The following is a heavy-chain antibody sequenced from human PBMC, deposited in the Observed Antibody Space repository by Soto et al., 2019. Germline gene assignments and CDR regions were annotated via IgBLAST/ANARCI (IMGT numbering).Heavy chain of an antibody. Sequence: QVHLQQWGARLLKPSETLSLTCAVYGGSFSNNFWSWIRQTPGKGLEWIGEINHSGSTKYNPSLKSRVTISKDMSRNQCSRRMSSVTAADTALYYCVRGPAGSGWSYDYWGQGTLVTVSS. V-gene: IGHV4-34*01. J-gene: IGHJ4*02. CDR3: VRGPAGSGWSYDY. CDR1: GGSFSNNF. CDR2: INHSGST. D-gene: IGHD6-19*01.